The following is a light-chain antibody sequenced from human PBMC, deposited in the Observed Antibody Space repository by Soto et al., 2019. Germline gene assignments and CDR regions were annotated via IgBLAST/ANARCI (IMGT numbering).Light chain of an antibody. CDR1: QNINRW. V-gene: IGKV1-5*03. Sequence: DIQMTQSPSTLSASVRDKVTITCRASQNINRWLAWYQQKPGKAPKLLIYKASTLESGVPSRFSGGGSGTEFPLTVSSLQPDDSATYYCQQYNNYPYTFGQGTKLEI. J-gene: IGKJ2*01. CDR2: KAS. CDR3: QQYNNYPYT.